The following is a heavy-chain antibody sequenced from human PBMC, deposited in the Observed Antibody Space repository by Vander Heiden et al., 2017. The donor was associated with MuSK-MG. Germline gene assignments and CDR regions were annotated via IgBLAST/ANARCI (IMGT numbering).Heavy chain of an antibody. V-gene: IGHV3-53*01. CDR2: IYGGGST. D-gene: IGHD3-10*01. CDR1: GFTVSCYS. CDR3: ARDLDGITMVRGGLGYYGMDV. J-gene: IGHJ6*02. Sequence: EVQLVQSGGGLSQPGGSLRLSCAASGFTVSCYSMCWVRHAPGKGLELVSVIYGGGSTYYADSVKGRFTISRDNSKNTLYLQMNSLRAEDTAVYYCARDLDGITMVRGGLGYYGMDVWGQGTTVTVSS.